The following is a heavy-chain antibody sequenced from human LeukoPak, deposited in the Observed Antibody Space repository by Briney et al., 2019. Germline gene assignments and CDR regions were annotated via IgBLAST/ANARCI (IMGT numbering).Heavy chain of an antibody. D-gene: IGHD3-3*01. CDR2: IYHSGNT. CDR1: GGSINNGAYY. V-gene: IGHV4-30-2*01. J-gene: IGHJ4*02. Sequence: PSETLSLTCTVSGGSINNGAYYWSWIRQPPGKGLEWIGYIYHSGNTYYNPSLKSRVTISVDRSKNQFSLKLSSVTAADTAVYYCARTTSQLRFLEWFFDYWGQGTLVTVSS. CDR3: ARTTSQLRFLEWFFDY.